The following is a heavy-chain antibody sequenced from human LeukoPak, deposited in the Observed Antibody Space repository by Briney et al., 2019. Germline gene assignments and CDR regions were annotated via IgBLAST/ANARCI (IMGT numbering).Heavy chain of an antibody. Sequence: PGGSLRLSCAASGFTFSSYAMHWVRQAPGKGLEWVAVISYDGSNKYYADSVKGRFTISRDNSKNTLYLQMNSLRAEDTAVYYCAREGSDHGASIAAGDYYYGMDVWGQGTTVTVSS. CDR3: AREGSDHGASIAAGDYYYGMDV. CDR1: GFTFSSYA. CDR2: ISYDGSNK. D-gene: IGHD6-13*01. J-gene: IGHJ6*02. V-gene: IGHV3-30-3*01.